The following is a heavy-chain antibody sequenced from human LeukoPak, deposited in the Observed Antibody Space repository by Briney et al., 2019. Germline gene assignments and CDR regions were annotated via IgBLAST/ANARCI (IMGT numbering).Heavy chain of an antibody. J-gene: IGHJ3*02. CDR1: GFTFSSYS. V-gene: IGHV3-21*01. CDR3: ARDRGPEGAFDI. Sequence: GGSLRLSCAASGFTFSSYSMNWVRQAPGKGLEWVSSISSSSSYIYYADSVKGRFTISRDNAKNSLYLQMNSLRAEDTAVYYCARDRGPEGAFDIWGQGTMVNVSS. CDR2: ISSSSSYI.